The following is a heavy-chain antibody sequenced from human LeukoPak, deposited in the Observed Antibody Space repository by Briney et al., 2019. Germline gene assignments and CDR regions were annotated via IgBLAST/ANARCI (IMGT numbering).Heavy chain of an antibody. CDR3: ARAHNSHFDY. V-gene: IGHV3-74*01. CDR2: IKSDGSST. D-gene: IGHD1-1*01. Sequence: GGSLRLSCAASGFTFSSYWMHWFRQAPGKGLVCVSRIKSDGSSTSYADSVKGRFTISRDDAKNTLYLQMNSLGAEDTAVYYCARAHNSHFDYWGQGALVTVSS. CDR1: GFTFSSYW. J-gene: IGHJ4*02.